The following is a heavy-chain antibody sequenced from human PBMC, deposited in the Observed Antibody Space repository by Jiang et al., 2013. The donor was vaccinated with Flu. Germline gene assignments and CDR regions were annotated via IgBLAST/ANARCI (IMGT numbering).Heavy chain of an antibody. V-gene: IGHV2-70*01. Sequence: KPTQTLTLTCTFSGFSLSTSGMCVSWIRQPPGKALEWLALIDWDDDKYYSTSLKTRLTISKDTSKNQVVLTMTNMDPVDTATYYCARIPGGYPKGYYMDVWGKGTTVTVSS. CDR3: ARIPGGYPKGYYMDV. D-gene: IGHD3-22*01. CDR2: IDWDDDK. J-gene: IGHJ6*03. CDR1: GFSLSTSGMC.